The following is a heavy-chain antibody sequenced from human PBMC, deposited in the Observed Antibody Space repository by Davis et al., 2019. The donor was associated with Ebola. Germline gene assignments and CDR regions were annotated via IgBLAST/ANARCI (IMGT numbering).Heavy chain of an antibody. CDR2: ISSSSSYI. CDR1: GFTFDDYA. CDR3: ARDPHLGSWYLPGDFDY. V-gene: IGHV3-21*01. J-gene: IGHJ4*02. D-gene: IGHD6-13*01. Sequence: GESLKISCAASGFTFDDYAMNWVRQAPGKGLEWVSSISSSSSYIYYADSVKGRFTISRDNAKNSLSLQMNSLRAEDTAMYYCARDPHLGSWYLPGDFDYWGQGTLVTVSS.